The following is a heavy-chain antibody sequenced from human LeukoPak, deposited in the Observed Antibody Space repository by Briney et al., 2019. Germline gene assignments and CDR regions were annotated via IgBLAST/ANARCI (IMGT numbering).Heavy chain of an antibody. J-gene: IGHJ4*02. CDR1: GYTFTGYY. D-gene: IGHD3-22*01. CDR2: INANSGDT. CDR3: ARAISGYSDY. V-gene: IGHV1-2*02. Sequence: ASVKVSCKASGYTFTGYYMHWVRQAPGQGLEWMGWINANSGDTKYAQKFQGRVTMTRDTSISTAYMELSRLRSDDTAMYYCARAISGYSDYWGQGTLVTVSS.